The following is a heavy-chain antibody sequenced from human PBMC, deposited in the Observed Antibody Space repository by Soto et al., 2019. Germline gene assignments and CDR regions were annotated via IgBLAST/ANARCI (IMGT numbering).Heavy chain of an antibody. V-gene: IGHV1-24*01. D-gene: IGHD5-12*01. J-gene: IGHJ5*01. Sequence: ASVKGSCKVSGYTLTELSMHWVRQAPGKGLEWMGGFDPEDGETIYAQKFQGRVTMTEDTSTDTAYMELSSLRSEDTAVYYCASYGAREYSGYGSWFDSWGQGAPVTVSS. CDR3: ASYGAREYSGYGSWFDS. CDR2: FDPEDGET. CDR1: GYTLTELS.